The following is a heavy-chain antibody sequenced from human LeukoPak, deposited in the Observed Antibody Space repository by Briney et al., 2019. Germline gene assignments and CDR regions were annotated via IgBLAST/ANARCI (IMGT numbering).Heavy chain of an antibody. J-gene: IGHJ4*02. CDR3: AGAYGSGSYLY. V-gene: IGHV1-46*01. CDR1: GYTFTSYY. Sequence: ASVKVSCKASGYTFTSYYIHWVRQAPGQGLEWMGIINPSGGGTSYAQKFQGRVTMTRDTSASTVYMEQSSLRSEDTAVYYCAGAYGSGSYLYWGQGTLVTVSS. D-gene: IGHD3-10*01. CDR2: INPSGGGT.